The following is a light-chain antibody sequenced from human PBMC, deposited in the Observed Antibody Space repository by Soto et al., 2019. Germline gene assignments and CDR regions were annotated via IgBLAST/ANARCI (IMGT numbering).Light chain of an antibody. CDR2: GAS. Sequence: ENVLTQSPGTLSLSPGEGASLSCRASQSVSSNYLAWFQQKPGQAPRLLIYGASSRATGIPGRFSGSGSGTDFTLTITRLEPEDFAVYYCQHFGNSLWTFGQGTKVEI. CDR1: QSVSSNY. V-gene: IGKV3-20*01. CDR3: QHFGNSLWT. J-gene: IGKJ1*01.